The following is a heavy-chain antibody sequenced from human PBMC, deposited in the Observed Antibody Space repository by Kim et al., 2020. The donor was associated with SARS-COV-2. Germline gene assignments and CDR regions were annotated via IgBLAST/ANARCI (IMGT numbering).Heavy chain of an antibody. CDR1: GFTFDDYA. V-gene: IGHV3-9*01. J-gene: IGHJ4*02. CDR2: ISWNSGSI. D-gene: IGHD6-13*01. Sequence: GGSLRLSCAASGFTFDDYAMHWVRQAPGKGLEWVSGISWNSGSIGYADSVKGRFTISRDNAKNSLYLQMNSLRAEDTALYYCAKDISLAAAGTIDYWGQGTLVTVSS. CDR3: AKDISLAAAGTIDY.